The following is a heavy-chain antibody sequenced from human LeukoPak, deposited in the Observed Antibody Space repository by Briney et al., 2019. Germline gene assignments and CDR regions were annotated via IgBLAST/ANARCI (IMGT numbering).Heavy chain of an antibody. CDR2: IYPSDSDT. CDR1: GYSFTSYW. V-gene: IGHV5-51*01. Sequence: GESLKISYKGSGYSFTSYWIAWVRQMPGKGLEWMGIIYPSDSDTRYSPSFEGQVTISVDKSISTVYLQWSSLRASDTAMYYCARYYGSGAGYWGQGTLVTVSS. D-gene: IGHD3-10*01. J-gene: IGHJ4*02. CDR3: ARYYGSGAGY.